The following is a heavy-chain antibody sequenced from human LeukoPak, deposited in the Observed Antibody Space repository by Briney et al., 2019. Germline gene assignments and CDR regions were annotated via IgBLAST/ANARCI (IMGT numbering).Heavy chain of an antibody. Sequence: GGSLRLSCAAPGFTFSSCAIHWVRQAPGKGLEWVAVISYDGGNKYYADSVKGRFTISRDNSKNTLYLQMNSLRAEDTAVYYCARDWGASGSYFVDYWGQGTLVTVSS. CDR1: GFTFSSCA. J-gene: IGHJ4*02. D-gene: IGHD3-10*01. V-gene: IGHV3-30*04. CDR2: ISYDGGNK. CDR3: ARDWGASGSYFVDY.